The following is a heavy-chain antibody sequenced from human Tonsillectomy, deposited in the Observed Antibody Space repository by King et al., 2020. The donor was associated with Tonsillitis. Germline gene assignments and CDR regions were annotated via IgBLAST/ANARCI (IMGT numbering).Heavy chain of an antibody. Sequence: VQLVESGGGLIQPGGSLRLSCAASGFTVSSNYMSWVRQAPGKGLEWVSVIYSGGSTYYADSVKGRFTISRDNSKNTLYLQMNSLRAEDTAVYYCARDTVLTDYGDYKGTNYYYYGMDVWGQGTTVTVSS. CDR2: IYSGGST. CDR1: GFTVSSNY. D-gene: IGHD4-17*01. V-gene: IGHV3-53*01. J-gene: IGHJ6*02. CDR3: ARDTVLTDYGDYKGTNYYYYGMDV.